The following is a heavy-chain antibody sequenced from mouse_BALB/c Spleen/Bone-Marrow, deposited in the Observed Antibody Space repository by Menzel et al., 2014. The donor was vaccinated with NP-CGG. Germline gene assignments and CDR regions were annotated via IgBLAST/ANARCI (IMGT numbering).Heavy chain of an antibody. CDR3: ARDENVGIYWYFDF. V-gene: IGHV7-3*02. Sequence: EVKLMESGGGLVQPGGSLRLSCATSGFTFTDYYMSWVRQPPGKALEWLGFIRNKAKGYTTEYSASVKGRFTISRDNSQSILYLQMNTLRAKDSATYYCARDENVGIYWYFDFWGAGTTVTVSS. CDR1: GFTFTDYY. CDR2: IRNKAKGYTT. J-gene: IGHJ1*01. D-gene: IGHD4-1*01.